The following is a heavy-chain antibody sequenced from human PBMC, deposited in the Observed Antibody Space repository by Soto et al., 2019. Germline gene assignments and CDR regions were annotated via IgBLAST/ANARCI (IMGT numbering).Heavy chain of an antibody. J-gene: IGHJ4*02. D-gene: IGHD2-2*01. CDR2: ISKSDYT. CDR1: GFAFNNYG. V-gene: IGHV3-21*01. CDR3: AREDSIIIPAVSDF. Sequence: GGSLRLSCTVSGFAFNNYGINWVRQAPGRGLEWVSSISKSDYTYYSDSVKGRFTISRDNAKNSVSLQMNTLRVEDTAVYYCAREDSIIIPAVSDFWGQGTLVTVSS.